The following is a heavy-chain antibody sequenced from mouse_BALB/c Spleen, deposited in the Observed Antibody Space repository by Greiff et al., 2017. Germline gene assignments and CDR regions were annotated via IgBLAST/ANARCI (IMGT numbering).Heavy chain of an antibody. CDR2: ISYDGSN. J-gene: IGHJ2*01. CDR1: GYSITSGYY. Sequence: ESGPGLVKPSQSLSLTCSVTGYSITSGYYWNWIRQFPGNKLEWMGYISYDGSNNYNPSLKNRISITRDTSKNQFFLKLNSVTTEDTATYYCARGITTVVADEGFCYWGRGTTLTVSS. D-gene: IGHD1-1*01. V-gene: IGHV3-6*02. CDR3: ARGITTVVADEGFCY.